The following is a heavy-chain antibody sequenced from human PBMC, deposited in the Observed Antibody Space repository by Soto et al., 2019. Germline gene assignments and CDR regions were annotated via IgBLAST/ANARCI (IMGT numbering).Heavy chain of an antibody. CDR1: GFTVSSNY. Sequence: EVQLVESGGGLVQPGGSLRLSCAASGFTVSSNYMSWVRQAPGKGLEWVSVIYSGGSTYYADSVKGRFTISRDNSKNTLYLQRNSLRAEDTAVYYCARDRRYDRSSWRCGFDYWGQGTLVTVSS. V-gene: IGHV3-66*01. CDR3: ARDRRYDRSSWRCGFDY. CDR2: IYSGGST. D-gene: IGHD6-13*01. J-gene: IGHJ4*02.